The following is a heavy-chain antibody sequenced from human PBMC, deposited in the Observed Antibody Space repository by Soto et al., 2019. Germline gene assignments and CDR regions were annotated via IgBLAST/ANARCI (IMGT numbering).Heavy chain of an antibody. CDR3: ARPRTDYGDYGGAFDI. V-gene: IGHV5-51*01. CDR1: GYSFTSYW. J-gene: IGHJ3*02. CDR2: IYPGDSDT. Sequence: ESLKMSFKGSGYSFTSYWIGWVRQIPGKGLEWMGIIYPGDSDTRYSPSFQGQVTISADKSISTAYLQWSSLKASDTAMYYCARPRTDYGDYGGAFDIWGQGTMVTVSS. D-gene: IGHD4-17*01.